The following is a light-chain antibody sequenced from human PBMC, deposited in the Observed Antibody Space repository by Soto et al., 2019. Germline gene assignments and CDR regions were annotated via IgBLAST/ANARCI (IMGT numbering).Light chain of an antibody. CDR3: QAWDSRIVV. J-gene: IGLJ2*01. V-gene: IGLV3-1*01. CDR1: KLGDKY. CDR2: RDD. Sequence: SYELTQPPSVSVSPGQTASITCSGDKLGDKYVCWYQQKPGQSPVLVIYRDDKRPSVIPERFSGSNSGNTATLTISGTQAMDEADYYCQAWDSRIVVFGGGTKVTVL.